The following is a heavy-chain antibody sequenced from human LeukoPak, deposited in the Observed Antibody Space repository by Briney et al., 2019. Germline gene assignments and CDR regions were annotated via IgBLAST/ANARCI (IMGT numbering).Heavy chain of an antibody. CDR2: ISGSGERT. CDR1: GFMFSSYA. V-gene: IGHV3-23*01. J-gene: IGHJ3*02. CDR3: VKDRTIVIVPTSFDSFDT. Sequence: GGSLRLSCAASGFMFSSYAMNWVRQAPGKGLEWVSRISGSGERTDYGDSVKGRFTISRDKSKNTLYLQMDSLRGEDTARYYCVKDRTIVIVPTSFDSFDTWGRGAKVIVSS. D-gene: IGHD2/OR15-2a*01.